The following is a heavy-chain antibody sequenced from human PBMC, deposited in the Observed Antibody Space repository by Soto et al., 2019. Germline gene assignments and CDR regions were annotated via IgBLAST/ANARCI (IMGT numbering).Heavy chain of an antibody. CDR1: GGSVSSASYY. D-gene: IGHD1-26*01. CDR3: VKEMAGSYYSAYHFDY. V-gene: IGHV4-61*01. CDR2: IYYTGNT. Sequence: PSETLSLTCTVSGGSVSSASYYWTWIRQPPGKGLEWIGYIYYTGNTNYNPSLKSRVTISVDTSKNQFSLKLTSVTAADTALYYCVKEMAGSYYSAYHFDYWGQGTQVTVSS. J-gene: IGHJ4*02.